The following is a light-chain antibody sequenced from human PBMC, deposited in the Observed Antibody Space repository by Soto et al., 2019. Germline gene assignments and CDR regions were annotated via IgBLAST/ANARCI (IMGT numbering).Light chain of an antibody. CDR1: SSDVGGYNY. CDR3: SSYAGSNNRYV. Sequence: QSALTQPPSASGSPGQSVTISCTGTSSDVGGYNYVSWYRQHPGKAPKLMIYEVSKRPSGVPDRFSGSKSGNTASLTVSGLQAEDEADYYCSSYAGSNNRYVFGTGTKLTVL. V-gene: IGLV2-8*01. J-gene: IGLJ1*01. CDR2: EVS.